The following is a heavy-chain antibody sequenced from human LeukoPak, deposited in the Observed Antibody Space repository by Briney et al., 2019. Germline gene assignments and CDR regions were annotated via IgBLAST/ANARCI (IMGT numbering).Heavy chain of an antibody. CDR1: GYTFTSYS. D-gene: IGHD3-9*01. Sequence: ASVKVSCKASGYTFTSYSMNWVRQAPGQGLEWMGWINTNTGNPTYAQGFTGRFVFSLDTSVSTAYLQISSLKAEDTAVHYCAREGEADILTGYEFDYWGQGTLVTVSS. V-gene: IGHV7-4-1*02. J-gene: IGHJ4*02. CDR2: INTNTGNP. CDR3: AREGEADILTGYEFDY.